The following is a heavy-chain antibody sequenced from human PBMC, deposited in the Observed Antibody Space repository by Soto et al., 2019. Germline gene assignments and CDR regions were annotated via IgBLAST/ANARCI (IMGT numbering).Heavy chain of an antibody. D-gene: IGHD5-12*01. CDR1: GGSISSSSYY. CDR2: IYHSGST. J-gene: IGHJ6*02. CDR3: ASRPYSGYEYYYYYGMDV. V-gene: IGHV4-39*07. Sequence: SETLSLTCTVSGGSISSSSYYWGWIRQPPGKGLEWIGEIYHSGSTNYNPSLKSRVTISVDKSKNQFSLKLSSVTAADTAVYYCASRPYSGYEYYYYYGMDVWGQGTTVTVSS.